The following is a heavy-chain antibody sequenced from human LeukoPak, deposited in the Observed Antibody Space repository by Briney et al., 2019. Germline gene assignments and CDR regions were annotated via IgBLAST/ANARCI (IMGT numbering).Heavy chain of an antibody. CDR3: ARSHSGRFDS. CDR2: TYYRSKWSN. Sequence: SQTLSLTCAISADSVSSNTVVWNWIRQSPSRGLEWLGRTYYRSKWSNDYAVSVKSRITINPDTSKNQFSLQLNSVTPEDTAVYCCARSHSGRFDSWGQGTLVTVSS. V-gene: IGHV6-1*01. J-gene: IGHJ4*02. CDR1: ADSVSSNTVV. D-gene: IGHD3-10*01.